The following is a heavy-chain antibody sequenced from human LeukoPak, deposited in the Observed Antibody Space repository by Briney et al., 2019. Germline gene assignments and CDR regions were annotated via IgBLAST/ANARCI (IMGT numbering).Heavy chain of an antibody. J-gene: IGHJ5*02. Sequence: PSETLSLTCTVSGGSISSSNYYWTWIRQPAGKGLEWIGCIYTTGSPSYSPSLKSRFTISVDTSTNQFSLKLTSVSAADTAVYYCARDRGITTARGVPSWFDPWGQGTLVTVSS. CDR2: IYTTGSP. CDR1: GGSISSSNYY. D-gene: IGHD3-10*01. CDR3: ARDRGITTARGVPSWFDP. V-gene: IGHV4-61*02.